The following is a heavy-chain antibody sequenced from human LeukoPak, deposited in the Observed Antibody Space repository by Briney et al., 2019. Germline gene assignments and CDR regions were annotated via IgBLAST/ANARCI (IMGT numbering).Heavy chain of an antibody. D-gene: IGHD2-2*02. CDR3: ARDFGGDIVVVPAAIRSYVDY. CDR2: ISAYNGNT. J-gene: IGHJ4*02. CDR1: GYTFTSYG. V-gene: IGHV1-18*01. Sequence: ASVKVSCKASGYTFTSYGISWVRQAPGQGLEWMGWISAYNGNTNYAQKLQGRATMTTDTSTSTAYMELRSLRSDDTAVYYCARDFGGDIVVVPAAIRSYVDYWGQGTLVTVSS.